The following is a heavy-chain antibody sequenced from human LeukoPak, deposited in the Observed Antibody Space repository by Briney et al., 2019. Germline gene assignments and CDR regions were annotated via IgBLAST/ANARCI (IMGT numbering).Heavy chain of an antibody. V-gene: IGHV3-33*01. CDR2: IWYDGSIK. CDR3: ARARGSGGYPFDY. D-gene: IGHD3-10*01. CDR1: RFTLSSDG. Sequence: GGSPRHSRAPPRFTLSSDGMHWVRHAPRKGLGRVAVIWYDGSIKYYAESVKGRFTISRDNSKNTLYLQMNSLRAEDTAVYYCARARGSGGYPFDYWGQGTLVTVSS. J-gene: IGHJ4*02.